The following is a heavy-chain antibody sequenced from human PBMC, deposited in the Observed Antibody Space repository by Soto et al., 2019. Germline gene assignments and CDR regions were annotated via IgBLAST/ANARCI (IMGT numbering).Heavy chain of an antibody. CDR2: IKWDASEK. J-gene: IGHJ5*01. V-gene: IGHV3-7*01. CDR1: GFTSGSYC. Sequence: RVPYGGSGFTSGSYCKSWFRQAPGKGLEWLATIKWDASEKKCVDSVRGRFTMSRDNAKNSVYLQMDSLRAEDTAVYYCARDSGYGSGASVNHYPLSRGHGILVTGSS. CDR3: ARDSGYGSGASVNHYPLS. D-gene: IGHD3-10*01.